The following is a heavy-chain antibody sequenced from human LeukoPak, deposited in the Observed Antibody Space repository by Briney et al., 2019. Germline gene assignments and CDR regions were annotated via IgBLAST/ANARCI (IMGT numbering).Heavy chain of an antibody. Sequence: GGSLRLSCAASGFTFSSYSMNWVRQAPGKGLEWVSAISGSGGSTYYADSVKGRFTISRDNSKNTLYLQMNSLRAEDTAVYYCAKDRGHYDFWSGYYTHYYYGMDVWGQGTTVTVSS. CDR2: ISGSGGST. J-gene: IGHJ6*02. CDR1: GFTFSSYS. D-gene: IGHD3-3*01. V-gene: IGHV3-23*01. CDR3: AKDRGHYDFWSGYYTHYYYGMDV.